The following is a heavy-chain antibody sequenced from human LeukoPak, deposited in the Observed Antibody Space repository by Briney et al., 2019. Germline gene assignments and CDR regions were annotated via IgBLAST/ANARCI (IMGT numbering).Heavy chain of an antibody. V-gene: IGHV3-23*01. CDR1: GFTFSSYA. Sequence: PGGSLRLSCAASGFTFSSYAMSWVRQAPGKGLEWVSAISGSGGSTYYADSVKGRFTISRDNSKNTLYLQMNSLRAEDTAAYYCARNGYYDSSGYTELYYFDYWGQGTLVTVSS. D-gene: IGHD3-22*01. CDR3: ARNGYYDSSGYTELYYFDY. J-gene: IGHJ4*02. CDR2: ISGSGGST.